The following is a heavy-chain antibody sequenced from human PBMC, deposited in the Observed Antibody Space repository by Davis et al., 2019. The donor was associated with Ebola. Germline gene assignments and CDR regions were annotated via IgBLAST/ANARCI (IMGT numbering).Heavy chain of an antibody. V-gene: IGHV4-4*07. Sequence: PSETLSLTCTVSGGSISSYYWSWIRQPAGKGLEWIGRIYTSGSTNYNPSLKSRVTISVDTSKNQFSLKLSSVTAADTAVYYCARRQGLEHYYYDSSGYPRYFDLWGRGTLVTVSS. CDR1: GGSISSYY. D-gene: IGHD3-22*01. CDR2: IYTSGST. CDR3: ARRQGLEHYYYDSSGYPRYFDL. J-gene: IGHJ2*01.